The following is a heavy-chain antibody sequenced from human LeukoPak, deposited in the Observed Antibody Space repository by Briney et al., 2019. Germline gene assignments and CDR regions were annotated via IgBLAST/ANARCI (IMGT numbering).Heavy chain of an antibody. V-gene: IGHV4-39*07. Sequence: SETLSLTCTVSGGSISSSSYYWGWIRQPPGKGLEWIGSIYYSGSTYYNPSLKSRVTISVDTSKNQFSLKLRSVTAADTAVYYCARELKNYFDYWGQGTLVTVSS. CDR3: ARELKNYFDY. CDR2: IYYSGST. CDR1: GGSISSSSYY. J-gene: IGHJ4*02.